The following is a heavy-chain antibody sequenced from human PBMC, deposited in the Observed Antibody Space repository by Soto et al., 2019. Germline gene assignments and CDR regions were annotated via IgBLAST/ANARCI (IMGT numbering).Heavy chain of an antibody. CDR3: ARDVYSGSREEAFDI. J-gene: IGHJ3*02. D-gene: IGHD1-26*01. Sequence: QVQLVESGGGVVQPGRSLRLSCAASGFTFSSYGMHWVRQAPGKGVEWVAVIWYDGSNKYYADSVKGRFTISRDNSKNTLYLQMNSLRAEDTAVYYCARDVYSGSREEAFDIWGQGTMVTVSS. V-gene: IGHV3-33*01. CDR1: GFTFSSYG. CDR2: IWYDGSNK.